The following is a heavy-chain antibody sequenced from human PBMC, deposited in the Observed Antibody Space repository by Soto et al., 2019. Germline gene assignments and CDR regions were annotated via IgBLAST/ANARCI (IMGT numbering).Heavy chain of an antibody. Sequence: SETLSLTCAVYGGSFSGYYWSWIRQPPGKGLEWIGEINHSGSTNYNPSLKSRVTISVDTSKNQFSLKLSSVTAADTAVYYCAGRAVESWYWGQGTLVTVSS. CDR2: INHSGST. J-gene: IGHJ4*02. CDR3: AGRAVESWY. V-gene: IGHV4-34*01. CDR1: GGSFSGYY. D-gene: IGHD3-3*01.